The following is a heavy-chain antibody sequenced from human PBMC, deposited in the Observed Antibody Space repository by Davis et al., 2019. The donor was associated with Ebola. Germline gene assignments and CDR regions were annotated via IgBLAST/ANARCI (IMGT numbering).Heavy chain of an antibody. Sequence: PGGSLRLSCAASGFTFSTYGMHWVRQAPGKGLEWVAVIWYDGSNKYYADSVKGRFTIYKDNSKNTLYLQMNSLRAEDTAVYYCARDVNDYVWGSYRYNWFDPWGQGTLVTVSS. CDR3: ARDVNDYVWGSYRYNWFDP. CDR2: IWYDGSNK. CDR1: GFTFSTYG. J-gene: IGHJ5*02. D-gene: IGHD3-16*02. V-gene: IGHV3-33*01.